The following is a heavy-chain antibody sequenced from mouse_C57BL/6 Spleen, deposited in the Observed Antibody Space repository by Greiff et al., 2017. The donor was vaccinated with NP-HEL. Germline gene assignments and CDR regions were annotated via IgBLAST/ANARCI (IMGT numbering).Heavy chain of an antibody. V-gene: IGHV7-3*01. CDR2: IRNKANGYTT. D-gene: IGHD1-1*01. J-gene: IGHJ2*01. CDR1: GFTFTDYY. Sequence: EVKLVESGGGLVQPGGSLSLSCAASGFTFTDYYMSWVRQPPGKALELLGFIRNKANGYTTEYSASVKGRFTISRDNSQSILYLQMNALRAEDSATYYCARYYYGSSYFDYWGQGTTLTVSS. CDR3: ARYYYGSSYFDY.